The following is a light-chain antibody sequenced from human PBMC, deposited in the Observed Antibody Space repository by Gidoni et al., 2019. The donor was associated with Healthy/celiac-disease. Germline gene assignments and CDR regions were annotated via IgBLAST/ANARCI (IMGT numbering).Light chain of an antibody. CDR3: QQRSNWPPERT. V-gene: IGKV3-11*01. CDR2: DAS. CDR1: PSVSSY. Sequence: EIVLTQSPATLSLSPGERATLSCRASPSVSSYLAWYQQKPGQAPRLLIYDASNRATGIPARFSGSGSGTDFTLTISSLEPEDFAVYYCQQRSNWPPERTFGQGTKVEIK. J-gene: IGKJ1*01.